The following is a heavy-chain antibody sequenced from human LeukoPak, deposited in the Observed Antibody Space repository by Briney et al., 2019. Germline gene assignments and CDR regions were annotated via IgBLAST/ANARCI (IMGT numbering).Heavy chain of an antibody. CDR3: AKDRHAPGRYCSSTSCFPFDS. CDR2: ISGSGGST. V-gene: IGHV3-23*01. Sequence: GSLRLSCAASGFTFSSYGMSWVRQAPGKGLEWVSAISGSGGSTYYADSVKGRFTISRDNSKNTLYLQMNSLRAEDTAVYYCAKDRHAPGRYCSSTSCFPFDSWGQGTLVTVSS. CDR1: GFTFSSYG. J-gene: IGHJ5*01. D-gene: IGHD2-2*01.